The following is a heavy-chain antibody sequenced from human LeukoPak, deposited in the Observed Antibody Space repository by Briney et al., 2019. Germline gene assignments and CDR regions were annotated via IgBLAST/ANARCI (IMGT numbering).Heavy chain of an antibody. CDR3: VKTRYSYTSTLGDYFDY. CDR1: GFTFGNYA. V-gene: IGHV3-64D*06. J-gene: IGHJ4*02. D-gene: IGHD5-18*01. CDR2: ISNNGGST. Sequence: PGASLRLSCSASGFTFGNYAMHWVRQAPGKGLEYVSAISNNGGSTYYADSMKGRFTISRDNSKNTLYLQMSSLRAEDMAVYYCVKTRYSYTSTLGDYFDYWGQGTLVTASS.